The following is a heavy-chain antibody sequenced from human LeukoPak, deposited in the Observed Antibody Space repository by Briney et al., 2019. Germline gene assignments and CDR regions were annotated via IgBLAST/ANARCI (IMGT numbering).Heavy chain of an antibody. CDR3: ARPGRDGYNFYYFDY. D-gene: IGHD5-24*01. Sequence: GESLKISCKGSGYRFTSYWIGWVRQMPGKGLEWMGIIYPGDSDTRYSPSFQGQVTISAVKSISTAYLQWSSLKASDTAMYYCARPGRDGYNFYYFDYWGQGTLVTVSS. CDR2: IYPGDSDT. V-gene: IGHV5-51*01. J-gene: IGHJ4*02. CDR1: GYRFTSYW.